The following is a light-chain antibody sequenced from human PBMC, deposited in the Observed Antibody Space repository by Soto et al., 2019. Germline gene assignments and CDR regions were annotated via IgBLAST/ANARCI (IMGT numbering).Light chain of an antibody. J-gene: IGKJ5*01. CDR1: QSVSIH. V-gene: IGKV3-15*01. CDR3: QQYSNWPPIT. CDR2: DTS. Sequence: ETLMTQSPGTLSGSVGGRASLSCISSQSVSIHLAWYQQKPGQAPRLLIYDTSTRATGIPARFSGSGSGTEFTLTISSLQSEDFAVYYCQQYSNWPPITFGQGTRLENK.